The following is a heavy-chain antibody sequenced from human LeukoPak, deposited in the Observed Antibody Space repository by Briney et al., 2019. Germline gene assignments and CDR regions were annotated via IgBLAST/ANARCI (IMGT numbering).Heavy chain of an antibody. CDR1: GFTFSSYE. CDR3: ARDKQRYYYYYMDV. CDR2: ISSSGSTI. V-gene: IGHV3-48*03. D-gene: IGHD6-25*01. J-gene: IGHJ6*03. Sequence: PGGSLRLSCAASGFTFSSYEMNWVRQAPGKGLEWVSYISSSGSTIYYADSVKGRFTISRDNAKNSLYLQMNSLRAEDTAVYYCARDKQRYYYYYMDVWGKGTTVTISS.